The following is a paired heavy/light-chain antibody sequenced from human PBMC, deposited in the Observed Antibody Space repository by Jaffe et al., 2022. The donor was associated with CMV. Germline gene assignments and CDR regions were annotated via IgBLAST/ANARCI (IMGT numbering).Heavy chain of an antibody. CDR3: AKLTRWWEQSYYFDF. CDR2: ISSTGGST. CDR1: GFTFSSYD. Sequence: EVQLLESGGGLVQPGGSLRLSCAASGFTFSSYDMSWVRQAPGKGLEWVSVISSTGGSTSYADSVKGRFTISRDSSKNTLYLQMNSLRAEDTAIYYCAKLTRWWEQSYYFDFWGQGTLVTVSP. D-gene: IGHD1-26*01. V-gene: IGHV3-23*01. J-gene: IGHJ4*02.
Light chain of an antibody. J-gene: IGKJ4*01. CDR1: QGISSW. CDR2: AAS. V-gene: IGKV1-12*01. Sequence: DIQMTQSPSSVSASVGDRVTITCRASQGISSWLAWYQQKPGKAPKLLIYAASSLQSGVPSRFSGSGSGTDFTLTISSLQPEDFAAYYCQQANTFPLTFGGGTKVEIK. CDR3: QQANTFPLT.